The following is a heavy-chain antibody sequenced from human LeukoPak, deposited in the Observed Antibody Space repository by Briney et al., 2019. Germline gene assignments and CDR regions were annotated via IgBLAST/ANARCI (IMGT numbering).Heavy chain of an antibody. Sequence: QPGGSLRLSCAASGSTFSSYAMTWVRQAPGKGLEWVSSINNSGTDTYYEDSVKGRFTISRDNSKNTLFLHINSLSAEDTAVYYCAAAVNTGRAEHYWGQGTLVTVSS. CDR1: GSTFSSYA. CDR3: AAAVNTGRAEHY. CDR2: INNSGTDT. D-gene: IGHD4-17*01. V-gene: IGHV3-23*01. J-gene: IGHJ4*02.